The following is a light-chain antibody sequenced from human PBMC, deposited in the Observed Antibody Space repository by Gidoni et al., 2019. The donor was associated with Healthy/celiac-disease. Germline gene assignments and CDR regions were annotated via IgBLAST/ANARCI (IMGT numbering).Light chain of an antibody. CDR1: SSNIGSNT. Sequence: ASGTPGQRVTISCSGSSSNIGSNTVNWYQQLPGTAPKLLIYSNNQRPSGVPDRFSGSKSGTSASLAISGLQSEDEADYYCAAWDDSLNGWVFGGGTKLTAL. V-gene: IGLV1-44*01. J-gene: IGLJ3*02. CDR3: AAWDDSLNGWV. CDR2: SNN.